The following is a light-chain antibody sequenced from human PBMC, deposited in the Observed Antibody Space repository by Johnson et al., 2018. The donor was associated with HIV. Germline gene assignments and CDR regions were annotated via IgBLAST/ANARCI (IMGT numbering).Light chain of an antibody. Sequence: QSVLTQPPSVSAAPGQKVTISCSGSSSNIGNNYVSWYQQLPGTAPKLLIYDNNKQPSGIPDRFSGSKSGTSATLGITGLQTGDEADYYCGTWDSSLSAGVCGTGTKVTVL. J-gene: IGLJ1*01. CDR2: DNN. CDR1: SSNIGNNY. V-gene: IGLV1-51*01. CDR3: GTWDSSLSAGV.